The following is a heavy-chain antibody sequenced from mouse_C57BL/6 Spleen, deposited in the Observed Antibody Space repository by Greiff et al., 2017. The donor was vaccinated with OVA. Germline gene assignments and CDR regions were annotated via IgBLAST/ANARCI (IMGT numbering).Heavy chain of an antibody. J-gene: IGHJ2*01. CDR1: GYTFTSYW. D-gene: IGHD1-1*01. V-gene: IGHV1-69*01. CDR3: ASEYYGSGFDY. Sequence: QVQLQQSGAELVMPGASVKLSCKASGYTFTSYWMHWVKQRPGQGLEWIGEIDPSDSYTNYNQKFKGKSTLTVDKSSSTAYMQLSSLTSEDSAVYYCASEYYGSGFDYWGQGTTLTVSS. CDR2: IDPSDSYT.